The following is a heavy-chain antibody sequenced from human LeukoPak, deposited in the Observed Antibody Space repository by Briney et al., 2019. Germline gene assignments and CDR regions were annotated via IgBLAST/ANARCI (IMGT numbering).Heavy chain of an antibody. CDR3: VVPARKHYYYYGMDV. V-gene: IGHV1-18*01. D-gene: IGHD2-2*01. CDR2: ISAYNGNT. CDR1: GYTFTSYG. J-gene: IGHJ6*02. Sequence: ASVKVSCKASGYTFTSYGISWVRQAPGQGLEWMGWISAYNGNTNYAQKLQGRVTMTTDTSTSTAYMELRSLRSDDTAVYYCVVPARKHYYYYGMDVWGQGTTVTVSS.